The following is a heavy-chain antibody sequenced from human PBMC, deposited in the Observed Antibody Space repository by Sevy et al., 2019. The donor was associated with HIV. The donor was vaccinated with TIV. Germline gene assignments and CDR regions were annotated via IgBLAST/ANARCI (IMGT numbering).Heavy chain of an antibody. J-gene: IGHJ6*02. D-gene: IGHD1-26*01. CDR2: ISYDGNDR. Sequence: GGSLRLSCTASGFTFSTYDIHWVRQAPGKGLEWVAIISYDGNDRYYSDSVRGRFSMSRDNSKNTACLQMGGLSVEDTSVYYCAKNRPPGGSYFSRHGMDVWAEGPRSPSP. CDR3: AKNRPPGGSYFSRHGMDV. CDR1: GFTFSTYD. V-gene: IGHV3-30*18.